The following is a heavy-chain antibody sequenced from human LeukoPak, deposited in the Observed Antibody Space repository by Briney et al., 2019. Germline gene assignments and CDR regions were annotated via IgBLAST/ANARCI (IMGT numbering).Heavy chain of an antibody. CDR2: INHDGSTT. CDR1: GFTFSSSW. Sequence: GGSLRLSCAASGFTFSSSWMHWVRQAPGKGLVWVSRINHDGSTTNYVDSVKGRFTTSRDNAKNTLYLQMNSLRVEDTAVFYCVRDRFYGMDVWGQGTTVTVSS. CDR3: VRDRFYGMDV. V-gene: IGHV3-74*01. J-gene: IGHJ6*02.